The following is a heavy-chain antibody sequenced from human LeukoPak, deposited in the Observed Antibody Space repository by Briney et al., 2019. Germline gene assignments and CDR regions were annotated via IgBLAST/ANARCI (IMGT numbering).Heavy chain of an antibody. Sequence: ASVKVSCKVSGYTLTELSMHWVRQAPGKGLEWMGWINPNSGGTNYAQKFQGRVTMTRDASISTAYMELSRLRSDDTAVYYCARDYEAFDYWGQGTLVTVSS. J-gene: IGHJ4*02. V-gene: IGHV1-2*02. D-gene: IGHD5-12*01. CDR3: ARDYEAFDY. CDR2: INPNSGGT. CDR1: GYTLTELS.